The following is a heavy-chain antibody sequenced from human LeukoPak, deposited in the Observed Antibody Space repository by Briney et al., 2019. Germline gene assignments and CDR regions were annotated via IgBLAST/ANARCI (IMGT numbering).Heavy chain of an antibody. Sequence: SETLSLTCAVYGGSFSGSYWTWIRQPPGKGLEWIGEINYSGSTRHNPSLESRVDISVDTSRNEFSLKLSSVTAADTAVYYCARESRGYNSGLFDYWGQGTLVTVSS. V-gene: IGHV4-34*01. D-gene: IGHD5-24*01. J-gene: IGHJ4*02. CDR3: ARESRGYNSGLFDY. CDR1: GGSFSGSY. CDR2: INYSGST.